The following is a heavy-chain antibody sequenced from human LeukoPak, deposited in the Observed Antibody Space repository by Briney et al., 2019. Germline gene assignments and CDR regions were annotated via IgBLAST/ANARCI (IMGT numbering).Heavy chain of an antibody. CDR1: GFTFSTYA. J-gene: IGHJ4*02. CDR2: ISNSGGST. V-gene: IGHV3-23*01. D-gene: IGHD2-2*01. CDR3: AKDCCSTTSLFDY. Sequence: PGGSLRLSCAASGFTFSTYAMSWVRQAPGKGLEWVSTISNSGGSTYYADSAKGRFTISRDNSKNTLYLQMNSLRAEDTAVYYCAKDCCSTTSLFDYWGQGTLVTVSS.